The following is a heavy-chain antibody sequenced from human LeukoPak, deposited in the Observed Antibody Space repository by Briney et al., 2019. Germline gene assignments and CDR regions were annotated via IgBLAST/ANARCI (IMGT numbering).Heavy chain of an antibody. D-gene: IGHD5-12*01. CDR2: FDPEDGET. CDR3: ARDDPGSGYDYVSLYFDY. J-gene: IGHJ4*02. Sequence: ASVKVSCKVSGYTLTELSMHWVRQAPGKGLEWMGGFDPEDGETIYAQKFQGRVTMTRDTSISTAYMELSRLRSDDTAVYYCARDDPGSGYDYVSLYFDYWGQGTLVTVSS. CDR1: GYTLTELS. V-gene: IGHV1-24*01.